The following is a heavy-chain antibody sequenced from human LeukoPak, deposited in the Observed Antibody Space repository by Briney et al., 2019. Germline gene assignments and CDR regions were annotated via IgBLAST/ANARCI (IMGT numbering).Heavy chain of an antibody. V-gene: IGHV3-30*18. D-gene: IGHD5-18*01. CDR1: GFTFSSYG. CDR2: ISYDGSNK. J-gene: IGHJ4*02. Sequence: GGSLRLSCAASGFTFSSYGMHWVRQAPGKGLEWVAVISYDGSNKYYADSVKGRFTISRDNSKNTLYLQMNSLRAEDTAVYYCAKIRGGYSYGFLDYWGQGTLVTVSS. CDR3: AKIRGGYSYGFLDY.